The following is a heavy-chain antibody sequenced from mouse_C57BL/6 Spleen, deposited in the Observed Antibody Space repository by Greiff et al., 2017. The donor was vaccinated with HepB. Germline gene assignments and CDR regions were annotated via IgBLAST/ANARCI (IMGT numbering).Heavy chain of an antibody. D-gene: IGHD2-5*01. J-gene: IGHJ3*01. CDR2: ISDGGSYT. CDR1: GFTFSSYA. CDR3: ARDENSNGGFAY. Sequence: EVQLQDSGGGLVKPGGSLKLSCAASGFTFSSYAMSWVRQTPEKRLEWVATISDGGSYTYYPDNVKGRFTISRDNAKNNLYLQMSHLKSEDTAMYYCARDENSNGGFAYWGQGTLVTVSA. V-gene: IGHV5-4*01.